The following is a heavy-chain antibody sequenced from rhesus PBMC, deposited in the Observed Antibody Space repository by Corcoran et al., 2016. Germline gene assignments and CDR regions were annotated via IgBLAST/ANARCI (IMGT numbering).Heavy chain of an antibody. CDR3: AREPCIAAAMGYFDY. V-gene: IGHV4-65*01. Sequence: QVQLQESGPGLVKPSETLSLTCAVSGGSVSSSNWWSWIRQPPGKGQEWIGYISGSSGSTYYDPSLKTRVTISTDASKNQFSLKLSSVTAADTAVYYCAREPCIAAAMGYFDYWGQGVLVTVSS. CDR1: GGSVSSSNW. CDR2: ISGSSGST. J-gene: IGHJ4*01. D-gene: IGHD6-43*01.